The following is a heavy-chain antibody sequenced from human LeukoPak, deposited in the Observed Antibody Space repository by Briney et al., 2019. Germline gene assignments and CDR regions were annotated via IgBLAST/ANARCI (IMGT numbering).Heavy chain of an antibody. CDR1: GFTFSSYS. V-gene: IGHV3-48*04. Sequence: PGGSLRLSCAASGFTFSSYSMNWVRQAPGKGLEWVSYISSSSSTIYYADSVKGRFTISRDNAKNSLYLQMNSLRAEDTAVYYCARAAAVAGTRALGYYYHMDVWGKGTTVTVSS. CDR2: ISSSSSTI. CDR3: ARAAAVAGTRALGYYYHMDV. D-gene: IGHD6-19*01. J-gene: IGHJ6*03.